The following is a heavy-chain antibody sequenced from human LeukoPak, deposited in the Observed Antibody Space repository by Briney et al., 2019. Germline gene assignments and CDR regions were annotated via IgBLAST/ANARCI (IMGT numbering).Heavy chain of an antibody. J-gene: IGHJ4*02. V-gene: IGHV1-2*02. D-gene: IGHD3-9*01. CDR3: ARDKSKLRYFDWLLSLDY. CDR1: GYTFTGYY. Sequence: GASVKVSCKASGYTFTGYYMHWVRRAPGQGLEWMGWINPNSGGTNYAQKFQGRVTMTRDTSISTAYMELSRLRSDDTAVYYCARDKSKLRYFDWLLSLDYWGQGTLVTVSS. CDR2: INPNSGGT.